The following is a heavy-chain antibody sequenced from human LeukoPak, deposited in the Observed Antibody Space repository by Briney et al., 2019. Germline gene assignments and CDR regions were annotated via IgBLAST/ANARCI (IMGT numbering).Heavy chain of an antibody. CDR1: GFNFSNCA. V-gene: IGHV3-64*01. CDR3: ASVEPILNRPHVSRKWRLAESLDY. Sequence: QPGGSLRLSCAASGFNFSNCAMDWVRQAPGKGLEYVSGFTCYGGSTFYANSVKGRFTISRDNSKHTLYLRMGSLRAEDMAVCSCASVEPILNRPHVSRKWRLAESLDYWGQGTLVTVSS. CDR2: FTCYGGST. J-gene: IGHJ4*02. D-gene: IGHD2-15*01.